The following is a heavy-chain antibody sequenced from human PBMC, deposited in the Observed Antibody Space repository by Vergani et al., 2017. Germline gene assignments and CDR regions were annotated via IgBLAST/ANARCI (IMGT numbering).Heavy chain of an antibody. J-gene: IGHJ4*02. Sequence: EVQLVQSGAEVKKPGESLKISCQISGYSFTNYWLGWVRQMPGKGLECMGIIHPADSDTRYSPSFQGQVTISVDKSISTAYLQRSSLRASDSAMYYCARLYGRDSSGSKYFDYWGQGTLVTVSS. CDR2: IHPADSDT. D-gene: IGHD3-22*01. CDR1: GYSFTNYW. CDR3: ARLYGRDSSGSKYFDY. V-gene: IGHV5-51*01.